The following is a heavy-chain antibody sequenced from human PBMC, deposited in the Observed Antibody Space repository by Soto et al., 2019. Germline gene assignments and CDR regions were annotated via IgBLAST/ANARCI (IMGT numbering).Heavy chain of an antibody. Sequence: GGSLRLSCAASGFTFSSYGMHWVRQAPGKGLEWVAVISYDGSNKYYADSVKGRFTISRDNSKNTLYLQMNSLRAEDRAVYYCANSLRFLDWSLTPAALESNYYYGMDVWGQGTTVTVS. CDR2: ISYDGSNK. V-gene: IGHV3-30*18. CDR1: GFTFSSYG. CDR3: ANSLRFLDWSLTPAALESNYYYGMDV. J-gene: IGHJ6*02. D-gene: IGHD3-3*01.